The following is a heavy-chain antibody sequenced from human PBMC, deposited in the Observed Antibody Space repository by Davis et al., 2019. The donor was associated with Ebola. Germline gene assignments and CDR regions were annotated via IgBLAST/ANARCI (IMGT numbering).Heavy chain of an antibody. J-gene: IGHJ4*02. CDR1: GFTFSNYA. CDR2: VSNDGSKG. V-gene: IGHV3-30*04. Sequence: GESLKISCAASGFTFSNYAMHWVRQAPGKGLEWVARVSNDGSKGSYADSVKGRFTISRDNSKNTLYLQMNSLRAEDTAVYYCAKVEFTIFGRNWGQGTLVTVSS. CDR3: AKVEFTIFGRN. D-gene: IGHD3-3*01.